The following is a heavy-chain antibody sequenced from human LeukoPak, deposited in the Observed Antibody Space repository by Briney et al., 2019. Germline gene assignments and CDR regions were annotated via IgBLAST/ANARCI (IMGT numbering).Heavy chain of an antibody. CDR3: ARGRYGGVGENWFDP. CDR2: INPSGGST. Sequence: PGGSLRLSCAASGFTFSGYNVHWVRQAPGQGLEWMGIINPSGGSTSYAQKFQGRVTMTRDTSTSTVYMELSSLRSDDTAVYYCARGRYGGVGENWFDPWGQGTLVTVSS. D-gene: IGHD4-23*01. CDR1: GFTFSGYN. V-gene: IGHV1-46*01. J-gene: IGHJ5*02.